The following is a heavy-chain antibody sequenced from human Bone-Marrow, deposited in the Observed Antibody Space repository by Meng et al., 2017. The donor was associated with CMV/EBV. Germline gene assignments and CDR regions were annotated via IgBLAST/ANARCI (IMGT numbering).Heavy chain of an antibody. CDR2: INPNSGGT. Sequence: ASVKVSCKASGYTFTGYYMHWVRQAPGQGLEWMGWINPNSGGTNYAQKFQGRVTMTRDTSISTAYMELSRLRSDDTAMYYCARGASDYGGNAWVYYYGMDVWGQGTTVTVSS. CDR1: GYTFTGYY. J-gene: IGHJ6*02. V-gene: IGHV1-2*02. D-gene: IGHD4-23*01. CDR3: ARGASDYGGNAWVYYYGMDV.